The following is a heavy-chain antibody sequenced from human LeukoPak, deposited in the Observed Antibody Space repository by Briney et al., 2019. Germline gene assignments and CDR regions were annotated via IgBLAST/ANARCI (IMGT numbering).Heavy chain of an antibody. CDR2: IYYSGSI. V-gene: IGHV4-59*01. CDR3: VVGHNYFDY. D-gene: IGHD2-15*01. J-gene: IGHJ4*02. Sequence: SETLSLTCSVSGGSISSYYWSWIRQPPGKGLEWIGYIYYSGSINYNPSLKSRVTISVDTSKSQLSLKLSSVTAADTAVYYCVVGHNYFDYWGQGTLVTVSS. CDR1: GGSISSYY.